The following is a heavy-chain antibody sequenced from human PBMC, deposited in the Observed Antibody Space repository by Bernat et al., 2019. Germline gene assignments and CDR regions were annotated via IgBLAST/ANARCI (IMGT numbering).Heavy chain of an antibody. Sequence: QVQLVESGGGVVQPGRSLRLSCAASGFTFSSYAMHWVRQAPGKGLEWVAVISYDGSNKYYADSVKGRFTISRDNSKNTLYLQMNSLRAEDTAVYYCASGDPIVVVISLDYWGQGTLVTVSS. J-gene: IGHJ4*02. CDR1: GFTFSSYA. CDR3: ASGDPIVVVISLDY. D-gene: IGHD3-22*01. CDR2: ISYDGSNK. V-gene: IGHV3-30-3*01.